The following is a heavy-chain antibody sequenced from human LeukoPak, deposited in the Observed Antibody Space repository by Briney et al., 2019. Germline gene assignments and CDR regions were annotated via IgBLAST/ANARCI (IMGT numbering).Heavy chain of an antibody. CDR1: GGSFSGYC. Sequence: PSETLSLTCAVYGGSFSGYCWSWIRQPPGKGLEWIGEINHSGSTNYNPSLKSRVTISVDTSKNQFSLKLSSVTAADTAVYYCARGLNYYDSSGPNWFDPWGQGTLVTASS. CDR2: INHSGST. CDR3: ARGLNYYDSSGPNWFDP. V-gene: IGHV4-34*01. D-gene: IGHD3-22*01. J-gene: IGHJ5*02.